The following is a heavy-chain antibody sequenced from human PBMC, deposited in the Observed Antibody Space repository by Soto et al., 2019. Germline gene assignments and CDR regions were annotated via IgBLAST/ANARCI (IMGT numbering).Heavy chain of an antibody. CDR2: INAGNGNT. CDR3: ARDLGGGPDY. J-gene: IGHJ4*02. CDR1: GYTFTSYA. Sequence: QVQLVQSGAEVKKPGASVKVSCKASGYTFTSYAIHWVRQAPGQRLEWMGWINAGNGNTKYPQKFQDRVTITRDTSASTAYMELSSLRSEDTAVYYCARDLGGGPDYWGQGTLVTVSS. V-gene: IGHV1-3*01. D-gene: IGHD2-15*01.